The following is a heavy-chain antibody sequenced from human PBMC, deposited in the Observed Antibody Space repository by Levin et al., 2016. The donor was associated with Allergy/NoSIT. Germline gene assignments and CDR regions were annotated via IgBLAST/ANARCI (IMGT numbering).Heavy chain of an antibody. Sequence: WVRQAPGQGLEWMGGLIPLFGSANYAQKFQGRVTITADESTSTAYMELSSLKFEDTAVYFCATASSAAGSFYYAMDVWGHGTTVTVSS. V-gene: IGHV1-69*01. D-gene: IGHD6-13*01. CDR2: LIPLFGSA. J-gene: IGHJ6*02. CDR3: ATASSAAGSFYYAMDV.